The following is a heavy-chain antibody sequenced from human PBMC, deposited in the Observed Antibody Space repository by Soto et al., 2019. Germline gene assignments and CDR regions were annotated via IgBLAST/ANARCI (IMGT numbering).Heavy chain of an antibody. CDR3: AKGGYCSSTSCFDY. Sequence: QVQLVESGGGLVKPGGSLRLSCAASGFTFSDYYMAWIRQAPGKGLEWVSYISSSGSTIYYADSVKGRFTISRDNAKNSMYLQINSRRAEDTAVYYWAKGGYCSSTSCFDYWGQGTLVTVSS. CDR2: ISSSGSTI. V-gene: IGHV3-11*01. D-gene: IGHD2-2*01. J-gene: IGHJ4*02. CDR1: GFTFSDYY.